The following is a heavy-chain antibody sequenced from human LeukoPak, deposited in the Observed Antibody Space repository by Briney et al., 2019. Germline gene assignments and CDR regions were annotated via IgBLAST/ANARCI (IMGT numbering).Heavy chain of an antibody. J-gene: IGHJ4*02. CDR2: ISGSGSST. Sequence: GGSLRLSCAASGFTFSSSAMSWVRQAPGKGVYWVSPISGSGSSTYYAASVQRRFTLSRDHSKNTLYLQMNSLRAEDTAVYYCAKEGGTGTRFDYWGQGTLVTVSS. CDR1: GFTFSSSA. V-gene: IGHV3-23*01. D-gene: IGHD1-7*01. CDR3: AKEGGTGTRFDY.